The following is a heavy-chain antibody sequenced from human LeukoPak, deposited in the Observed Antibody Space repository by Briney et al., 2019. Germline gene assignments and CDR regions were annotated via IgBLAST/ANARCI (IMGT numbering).Heavy chain of an antibody. CDR1: GYTFTSYA. D-gene: IGHD3-9*01. V-gene: IGHV1-3*01. J-gene: IGHJ5*02. Sequence: ASVKVSCKAPGYTFTSYAMHWVRQAPGQRLEWMGWINAGNGNTKYSQKFQGRVTITRDTSASTAYMELSSLRSEDTAAYYCARDFDILTGYPVDWFDPWGQGTLVTVSS. CDR2: INAGNGNT. CDR3: ARDFDILTGYPVDWFDP.